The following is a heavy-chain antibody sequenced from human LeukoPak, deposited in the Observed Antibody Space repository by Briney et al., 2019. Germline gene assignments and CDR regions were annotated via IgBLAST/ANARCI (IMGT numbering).Heavy chain of an antibody. D-gene: IGHD1-14*01. Sequence: GGSLRLSCATSGFTFSSYTMNWVRQAPGKGLEWISSILSDSGTTIHYADSVRGRFTISRGNAKNSLSLQMNSLRVEDTAVYYCVRGTSHPVWGQGTTVTVSS. V-gene: IGHV3-48*04. CDR1: GFTFSSYT. CDR3: VRGTSHPV. J-gene: IGHJ3*01. CDR2: ILSDSGTTI.